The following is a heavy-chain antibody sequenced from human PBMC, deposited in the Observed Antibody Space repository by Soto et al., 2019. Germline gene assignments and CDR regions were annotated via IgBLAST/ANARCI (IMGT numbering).Heavy chain of an antibody. D-gene: IGHD3-9*01. CDR1: GFTFSSYS. CDR3: PLVEVDY. J-gene: IGHJ4*02. CDR2: ISSSSSTI. V-gene: IGHV3-48*01. Sequence: EVQLVESGGGLVQPGGSLRLSCAASGFTFSSYSMNWVRQAPGKGLEWVSYISSSSSTIYYADSVKGRFTISRDNAKNSLYLQMNSLRAEATAVYYWPLVEVDYWGQGTLVTVSS.